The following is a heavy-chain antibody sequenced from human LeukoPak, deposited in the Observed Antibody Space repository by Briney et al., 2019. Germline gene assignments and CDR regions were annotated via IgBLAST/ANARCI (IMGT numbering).Heavy chain of an antibody. Sequence: ASVKLSCKASGYTFTGYYMHWVRQAPGQGLEWMGWINPNSGGTNYAQKFQGRVTMTRDTSISTAYMELSRLRSDDTAVYYCARAGITGTSWFDHWGQGTLVTVSS. CDR2: INPNSGGT. V-gene: IGHV1-2*02. J-gene: IGHJ5*02. CDR3: ARAGITGTSWFDH. CDR1: GYTFTGYY. D-gene: IGHD1-7*01.